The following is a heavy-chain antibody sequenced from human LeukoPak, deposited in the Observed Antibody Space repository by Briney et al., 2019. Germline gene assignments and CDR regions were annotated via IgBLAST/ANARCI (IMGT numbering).Heavy chain of an antibody. CDR3: AKNRESSSSHFDC. D-gene: IGHD6-6*01. CDR2: INSDGSST. Sequence: PGGSLRLSCAASGFTFSSYWMHWVRQAPGKGLVWVSRINSDGSSTSYADSVKGRFTISRDNAKNSLYLQMNSLRAEDTAVYYCAKNRESSSSHFDCWGQGTLVTVSS. V-gene: IGHV3-74*01. CDR1: GFTFSSYW. J-gene: IGHJ4*02.